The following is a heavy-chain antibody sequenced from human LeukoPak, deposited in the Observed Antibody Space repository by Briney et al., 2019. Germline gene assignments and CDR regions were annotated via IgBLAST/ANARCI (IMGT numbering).Heavy chain of an antibody. CDR1: GLTVSSNY. CDR2: ISSSSSYI. CDR3: ATAPSQYYYDSSGYYGAFDI. V-gene: IGHV3-21*01. J-gene: IGHJ3*02. D-gene: IGHD3-22*01. Sequence: PGGSLRLSCAASGLTVSSNYMSWVRQAPGKGLEWVSSISSSSSYIYYADSVKGRFTISRDNAKNSLYLQMNSLRAEDTAVYYCATAPSQYYYDSSGYYGAFDIWGQGTMVTVSS.